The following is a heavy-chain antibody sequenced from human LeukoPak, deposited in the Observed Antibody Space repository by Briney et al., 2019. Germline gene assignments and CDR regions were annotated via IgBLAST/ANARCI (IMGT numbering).Heavy chain of an antibody. V-gene: IGHV3-21*01. CDR1: GFTFSSYS. D-gene: IGHD2-15*01. Sequence: GGSLRLSCAASGFTFSSYSMNWVRQAPGKGLEWVSSISSSSSYIYYADSVKGRFTNSRDNAKNSLYLQMNSLRAEDTAVYYCARGESRYCSGGSCELDYWGQGTLVTVSS. J-gene: IGHJ4*02. CDR2: ISSSSSYI. CDR3: ARGESRYCSGGSCELDY.